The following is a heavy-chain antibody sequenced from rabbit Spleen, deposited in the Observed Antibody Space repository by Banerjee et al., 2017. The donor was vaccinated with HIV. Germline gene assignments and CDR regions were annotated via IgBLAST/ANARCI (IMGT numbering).Heavy chain of an antibody. CDR3: ARDLVAVIGWNFNL. CDR1: GFSFSDRDV. Sequence: QEQLVESGGGLVQPEGSLTLTCKASGFSFSDRDVMCWVRQAPGKGLEWIACINASTGKPVYATWAKGRFTISRTSSTTVTLRMTSRTAADTATYFCARDLVAVIGWNFNLWGQGTLVTVS. J-gene: IGHJ4*01. CDR2: INASTGKP. V-gene: IGHV1S45*01. D-gene: IGHD1-1*01.